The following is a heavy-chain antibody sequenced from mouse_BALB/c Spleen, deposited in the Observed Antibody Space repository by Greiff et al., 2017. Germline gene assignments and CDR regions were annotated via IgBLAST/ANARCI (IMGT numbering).Heavy chain of an antibody. Sequence: EVKLVESGGGLVQPGGSLRLSCATSGFTFTDYYMSWVRQPPGQALEWLGFIRNKANGYTTEYSASVKGRFTTARDNSQSILYLQMNTLRAEDSATYYCARGHYYGSSYGWYFDVWGAGTTVTVSS. CDR3: ARGHYYGSSYGWYFDV. CDR2: IRNKANGYTT. V-gene: IGHV7-3*02. D-gene: IGHD1-1*01. CDR1: GFTFTDYY. J-gene: IGHJ1*01.